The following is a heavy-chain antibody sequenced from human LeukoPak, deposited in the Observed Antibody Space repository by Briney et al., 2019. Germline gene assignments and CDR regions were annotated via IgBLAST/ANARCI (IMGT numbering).Heavy chain of an antibody. Sequence: PGGSLRLSCAASGFTFSSYEMNWVRQAPGKGLEWVSYISSSGSTIYYADSVKGRFTISRDNSKNTPFLQMNNLGTEDAAIYYCAKAPVTSCRGAFCYPLDSWGQGTLVTVSS. J-gene: IGHJ4*02. V-gene: IGHV3-48*03. D-gene: IGHD2-15*01. CDR1: GFTFSSYE. CDR3: AKAPVTSCRGAFCYPLDS. CDR2: ISSSGSTI.